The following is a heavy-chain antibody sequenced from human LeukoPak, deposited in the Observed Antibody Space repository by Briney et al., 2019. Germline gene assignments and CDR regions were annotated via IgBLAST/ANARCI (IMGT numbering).Heavy chain of an antibody. CDR3: VRRSIGGKFDY. Sequence: GGSLRLSCAASGYTFNTYNMNWVRQAPGKGLEWVSDISSSSSLIYYADSVKGRFTISRDNVKNSLYLQMSSLRAEDTAVYYCVRRSIGGKFDYWGQGTLVTVSS. J-gene: IGHJ4*02. CDR1: GYTFNTYN. D-gene: IGHD6-6*01. CDR2: ISSSSSLI. V-gene: IGHV3-48*01.